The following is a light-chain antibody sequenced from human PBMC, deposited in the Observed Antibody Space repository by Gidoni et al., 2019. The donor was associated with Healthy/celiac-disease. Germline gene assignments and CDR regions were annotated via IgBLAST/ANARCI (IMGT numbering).Light chain of an antibody. CDR3: QQYGSSRP. CDR1: QSVSSSY. J-gene: IGKJ5*01. V-gene: IGKV3-20*01. CDR2: GAS. Sequence: EIVLTQSPGPLSLSPGERATLSCRASQSVSSSYLAWYQKKPGQAPRLLIYGASSRATGIPDRFSGSGSGTDFTLTISRLEPEDFAVYYCQQYGSSRPFGQGTRLEIK.